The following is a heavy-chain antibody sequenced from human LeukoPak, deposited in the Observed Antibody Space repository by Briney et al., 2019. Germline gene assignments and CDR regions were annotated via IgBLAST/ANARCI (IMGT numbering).Heavy chain of an antibody. V-gene: IGHV5-51*01. CDR3: ARHIGLTTRYFEY. J-gene: IGHJ4*02. CDR1: GYPFTNYW. CDR2: IYPGDYDT. Sequence: GESLKISFKGSGYPFTNYWIGWGRRMPGKGVEWIGMIYPGDYDTRYSPSFEGHVNISVDKSITTAYLQWSGLKASDTAMYYCARHIGLTTRYFEYWGQGTLVTVSS. D-gene: IGHD4/OR15-4a*01.